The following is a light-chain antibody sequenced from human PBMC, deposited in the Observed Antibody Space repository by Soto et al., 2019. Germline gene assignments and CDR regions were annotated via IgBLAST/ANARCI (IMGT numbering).Light chain of an antibody. J-gene: IGLJ1*01. CDR1: SSDVGGYNY. V-gene: IGLV2-14*01. CDR3: SSYTSSSFYV. Sequence: QSALTQPASVSGSPGQSITISCTGTSSDVGGYNYVSWYQQHPGKAPKLMIYDVSNRPSGVSNRFSGSKSGNTASLTISGLQAVDEADYYCSSYTSSSFYVFGTGTQLTVL. CDR2: DVS.